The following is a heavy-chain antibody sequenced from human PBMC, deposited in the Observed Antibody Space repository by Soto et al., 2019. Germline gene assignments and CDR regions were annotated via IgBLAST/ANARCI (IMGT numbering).Heavy chain of an antibody. J-gene: IGHJ6*02. CDR3: ARPQGYCSSTSCYRDPRFTVEKYYYYGMDV. Sequence: PGGSLRLSCAASGFTFSSYSMNWFRQAPGKGLEWVSSISSSSSYIHYADSVKGRFTISRDNAKNSLYPQMNSLRAEDTAVYYCARPQGYCSSTSCYRDPRFTVEKYYYYGMDVWGQGTTVTVSS. D-gene: IGHD2-2*01. V-gene: IGHV3-21*01. CDR1: GFTFSSYS. CDR2: ISSSSSYI.